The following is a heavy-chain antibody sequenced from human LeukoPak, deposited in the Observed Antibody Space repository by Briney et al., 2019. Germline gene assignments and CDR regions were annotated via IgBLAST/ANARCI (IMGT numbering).Heavy chain of an antibody. CDR2: ISSSSSYI. Sequence: GGSLRLSCAASGFTFSSYSMNWVRQAPGKGLEWVSSISSSSSYIYYADSVKGRFTISRDNSKNTLYLQMNSLRAEDTAVYYCARALGIVVVGVAGQGRPFDIWGQGTMVTVSS. J-gene: IGHJ3*02. D-gene: IGHD2-15*01. V-gene: IGHV3-21*01. CDR1: GFTFSSYS. CDR3: ARALGIVVVGVAGQGRPFDI.